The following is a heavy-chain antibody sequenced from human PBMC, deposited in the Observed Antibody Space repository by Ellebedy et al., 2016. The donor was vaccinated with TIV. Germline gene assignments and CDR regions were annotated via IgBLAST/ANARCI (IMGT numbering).Heavy chain of an antibody. CDR1: GFSLSTTRVS. CDR2: IDWDDDK. J-gene: IGHJ4*02. CDR3: ARTDGSGWAFDS. Sequence: SGPTLVKPTQTLTLTCTFSGFSLSTTRVSVSWIRQPPEKALEWLARIDWDDDKYFNTSLRTRLTISKDTPKNPVVLTMTNMDPVDTATYYCARTDGSGWAFDSWGQGTLVTVSS. V-gene: IGHV2-70*11. D-gene: IGHD6-19*01.